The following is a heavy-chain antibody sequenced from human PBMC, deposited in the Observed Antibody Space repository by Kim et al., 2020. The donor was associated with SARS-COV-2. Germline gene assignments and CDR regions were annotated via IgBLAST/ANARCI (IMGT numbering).Heavy chain of an antibody. Sequence: YADFVKGRFTISRDNAKSALCLQMNSLRAGDTALYYCAKAMVSHWDYGMDVWGQGTAVTVSS. CDR3: AKAMVSHWDYGMDV. J-gene: IGHJ6*02. V-gene: IGHV3-9*01. D-gene: IGHD5-18*01.